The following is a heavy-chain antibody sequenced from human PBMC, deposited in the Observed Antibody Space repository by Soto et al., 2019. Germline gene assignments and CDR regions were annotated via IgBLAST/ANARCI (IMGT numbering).Heavy chain of an antibody. D-gene: IGHD3-10*01. Sequence: ASVKVSCKASGSTLTGYYMHWVRQAPGQGLEWMGWINPNSGGTNYAQKFQGRVTMTRDTSISTAYMELSRLRSDDTAVYYCARAEGGYYGSGSYSDAFDIWGQGTMVTVSS. CDR2: INPNSGGT. V-gene: IGHV1-2*02. CDR3: ARAEGGYYGSGSYSDAFDI. J-gene: IGHJ3*02. CDR1: GSTLTGYY.